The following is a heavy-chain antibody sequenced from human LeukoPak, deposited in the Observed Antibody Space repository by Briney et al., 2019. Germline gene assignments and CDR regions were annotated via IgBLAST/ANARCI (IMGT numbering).Heavy chain of an antibody. CDR1: GFTFSSYW. Sequence: GGSLRLSCAASGFTFSSYWMSWVRQAPGKGLEWVANIKHDGSEKYYVDSVKGRFTISRDNAKNSLYLQMNSLRAEDTAVYYCARVDCTSTNCYGIDYWGQGTLVTVSS. J-gene: IGHJ4*02. CDR2: IKHDGSEK. V-gene: IGHV3-7*01. D-gene: IGHD2-2*01. CDR3: ARVDCTSTNCYGIDY.